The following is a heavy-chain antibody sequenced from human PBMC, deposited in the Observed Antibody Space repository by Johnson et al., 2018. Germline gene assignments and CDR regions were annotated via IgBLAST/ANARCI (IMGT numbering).Heavy chain of an antibody. CDR2: IYENGGT. V-gene: IGHV4-59*11. J-gene: IGHJ3*02. CDR1: GVSLSLHQ. CDR3: ARESFSITSGNDGFDI. Sequence: QVQLQESGPGLVKXSETLSLICTVSGVSLSLHQWNWIRQPPGKGLEWIGVIYENGGTNYNPSLNSGVTISLGASKNQFSLKLSSVTATDTAVYYCARESFSITSGNDGFDIWGQGTMVTVSS. D-gene: IGHD1-14*01.